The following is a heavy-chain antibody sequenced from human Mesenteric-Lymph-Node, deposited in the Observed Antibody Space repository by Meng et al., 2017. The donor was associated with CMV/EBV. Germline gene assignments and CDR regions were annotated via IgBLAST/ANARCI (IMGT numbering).Heavy chain of an antibody. V-gene: IGHV3-30*04. Sequence: ASGFTFSSHAMHLVRQAPGKGLEWVAVTSYDGNSQYYTDSVKGRFTISRDNSDNMVYLQMNSLRADDTALYYCARDGGGFNSSPFDHWGQGTLVTVSS. J-gene: IGHJ4*02. CDR3: ARDGGGFNSSPFDH. CDR1: GFTFSSHA. CDR2: TSYDGNSQ. D-gene: IGHD3-16*01.